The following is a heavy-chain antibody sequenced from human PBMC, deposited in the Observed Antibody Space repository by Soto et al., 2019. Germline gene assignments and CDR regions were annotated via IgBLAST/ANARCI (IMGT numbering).Heavy chain of an antibody. Sequence: QLQLQESGPGLVKPSETLSLTCTVSGGSISSSSYYWGWIRQPPGKGLEWIGSIYYSGSTYYNPSLKSRVTISVDTSKNQFSLKLSSVTAADTAVYYCARQLGIAVAGTWSWYFDLWGRGTLVTVSS. V-gene: IGHV4-39*01. J-gene: IGHJ2*01. CDR1: GGSISSSSYY. CDR2: IYYSGST. D-gene: IGHD6-19*01. CDR3: ARQLGIAVAGTWSWYFDL.